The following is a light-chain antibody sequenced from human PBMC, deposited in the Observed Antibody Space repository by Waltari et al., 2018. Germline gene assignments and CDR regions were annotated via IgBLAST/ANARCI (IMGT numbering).Light chain of an antibody. CDR3: QHYVSLPVT. V-gene: IGKV3-20*01. Sequence: IVSTQSTGTLYLSQGERATLSCRASQSVSRALACNQQHPGQAPRLLIYGASNRATGLPDSFSGSGAATAFSLIVSSMEPDDFSVYYCQHYVSLPVTFGQGTKVEIK. CDR1: QSVSRA. J-gene: IGKJ1*01. CDR2: GAS.